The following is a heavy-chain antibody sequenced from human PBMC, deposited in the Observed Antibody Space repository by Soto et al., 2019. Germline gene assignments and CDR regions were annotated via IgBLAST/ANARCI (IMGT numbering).Heavy chain of an antibody. CDR1: GFTFSSYA. CDR3: AREGLGHWVYYYYGMDV. J-gene: IGHJ6*02. Sequence: QVQLVESGGGVVQPGRSLRLSCAASGFTFSSYAMHWVRQAPGKGLEWVAVISYDGSNKYYADSVKGRFTISRDNSKNTLYLQMNSLRAEDTAVYYCAREGLGHWVYYYYGMDVWGQGTTVTVSS. CDR2: ISYDGSNK. V-gene: IGHV3-30-3*01. D-gene: IGHD7-27*01.